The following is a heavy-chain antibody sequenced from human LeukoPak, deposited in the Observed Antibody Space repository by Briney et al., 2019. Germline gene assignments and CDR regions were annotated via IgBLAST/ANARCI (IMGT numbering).Heavy chain of an antibody. Sequence: PSETLSLTCTVSGGSINSGGYYWSWICQHPGTGLEWIGYIYYSGSTYYNPSLKSRVTISVDTSKNQFSLKLSSVTAADTAVYYCARRGGGYCSSTSCFWFDPWGQGTLVTVSS. CDR2: IYYSGST. V-gene: IGHV4-31*03. CDR1: GGSINSGGYY. CDR3: ARRGGGYCSSTSCFWFDP. D-gene: IGHD2-2*01. J-gene: IGHJ5*02.